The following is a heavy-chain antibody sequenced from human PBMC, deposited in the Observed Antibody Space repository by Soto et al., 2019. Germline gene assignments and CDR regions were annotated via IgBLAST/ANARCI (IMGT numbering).Heavy chain of an antibody. D-gene: IGHD5-18*01. CDR2: IYYSGST. CDR1: GGSISSGGYY. Sequence: QVQLQESGPGLVKPSQTLSLTCTVSGGSISSGGYYWSWIRQHPGKGLEWIGYIYYSGSTYYNPSRRRRVTISVDTSKNQFSRKLSSVTAADTAVYYCARSGYSYGPNPLLYWGQGTLVTVSS. J-gene: IGHJ4*02. CDR3: ARSGYSYGPNPLLY. V-gene: IGHV4-31*03.